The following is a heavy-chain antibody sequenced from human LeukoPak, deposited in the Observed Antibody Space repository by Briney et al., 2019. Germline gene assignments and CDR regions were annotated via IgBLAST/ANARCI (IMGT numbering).Heavy chain of an antibody. CDR1: GGTFSSYA. Sequence: ASVKVSCKASGGTFSSYAISWVRQAPGQGLEWMGGIIPIFGTANYAQKFQGRVTITTDESTSTAYMELSSLRSEDTAVYYCARARRSGYYYYYMDVWGKGTTVTVSS. D-gene: IGHD3-10*01. CDR2: IIPIFGTA. J-gene: IGHJ6*03. CDR3: ARARRSGYYYYYMDV. V-gene: IGHV1-69*05.